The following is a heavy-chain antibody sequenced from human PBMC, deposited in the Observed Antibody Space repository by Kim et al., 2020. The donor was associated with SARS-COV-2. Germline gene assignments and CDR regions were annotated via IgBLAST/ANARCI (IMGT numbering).Heavy chain of an antibody. CDR2: IAFSSSRI. CDR3: ARENRWKLDY. D-gene: IGHD1-1*01. Sequence: GGSLRLSCAASGFTFNNYSMNWVRQAPGKGLEWVSCIAFSSSRISYADSVKGRFTVSRDDAKNSLYLQMNSLRDEDTAVYYCARENRWKLDYWGQGAPGTRSP. J-gene: IGHJ4*02. CDR1: GFTFNNYS. V-gene: IGHV3-48*02.